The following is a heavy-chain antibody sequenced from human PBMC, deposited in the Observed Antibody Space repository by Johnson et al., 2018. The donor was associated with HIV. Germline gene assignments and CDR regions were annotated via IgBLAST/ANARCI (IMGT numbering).Heavy chain of an antibody. V-gene: IGHV3-30*14. Sequence: QEKLVESGGGLVKPGGSLRLSCASSGLTFSNAWMSWVRQAPGKGLEWVAVISYDGGNKYYADSVKGRFTISRDNSKNTLYLQMGSLRAEDMAVYYCARGTRGYNLAPDAFDIWGQGTMVTVSS. CDR1: GLTFSNAW. CDR3: ARGTRGYNLAPDAFDI. D-gene: IGHD5-24*01. CDR2: ISYDGGNK. J-gene: IGHJ3*02.